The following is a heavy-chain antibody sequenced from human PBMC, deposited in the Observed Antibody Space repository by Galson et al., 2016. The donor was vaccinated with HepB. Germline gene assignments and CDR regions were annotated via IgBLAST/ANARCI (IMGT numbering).Heavy chain of an antibody. J-gene: IGHJ4*02. CDR3: ATGGVDYGGNPRLDFDY. D-gene: IGHD4-23*01. CDR1: GGSVSSGSYY. CDR2: IYYSGST. V-gene: IGHV4-61*01. Sequence: ATLSLTCTVSGGSVSSGSYYWRWIRQPPGKGLEWIGHIYYSGSTNYNPSLKSRVTISVDTSKNQFSLKLSSVTAADTAVYYCATGGVDYGGNPRLDFDYWGQGTLVTVFS.